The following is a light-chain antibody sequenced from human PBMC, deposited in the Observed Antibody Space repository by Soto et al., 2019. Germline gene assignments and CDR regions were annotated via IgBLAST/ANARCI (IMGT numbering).Light chain of an antibody. CDR2: GAS. Sequence: EIVLTQSPGTLSLSPGERATLSCRASQSVSSSYLAWYQQKPGQAPRLLIYGASSRDTGIPDRFSGSGSGTDFTLTISRLEPEDVAVYYCQQYGSSTWTFGQGTKVEIK. V-gene: IGKV3-20*01. CDR3: QQYGSSTWT. J-gene: IGKJ1*01. CDR1: QSVSSSY.